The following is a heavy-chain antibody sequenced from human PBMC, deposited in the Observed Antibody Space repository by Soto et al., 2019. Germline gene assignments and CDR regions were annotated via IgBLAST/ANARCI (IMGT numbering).Heavy chain of an antibody. Sequence: PSETLSLTCNVSCASLSGYYWSWIRQPPGRGLEWIGRIYATGSSDYNPSLKSRITISVDMSKKQFSLTLRSVTAADTAMYYCVRDGTKNLRDWFDPWGQGILVTVSS. CDR2: IYATGSS. J-gene: IGHJ5*02. V-gene: IGHV4-4*07. D-gene: IGHD1-1*01. CDR3: VRDGTKNLRDWFDP. CDR1: CASLSGYY.